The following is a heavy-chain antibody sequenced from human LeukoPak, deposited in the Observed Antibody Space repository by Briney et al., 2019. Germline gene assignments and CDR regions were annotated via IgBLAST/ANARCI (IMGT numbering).Heavy chain of an antibody. J-gene: IGHJ6*02. Sequence: SETLSLTCTVSGGSISSSSYYWGWIRQPPGKGLEWIGSIYYSGSTYYNPSLKSRVTISVDTSKNQFSLKLNSVTAADTAVYYCARRYLGYCSGDNCPLNYYGMDVWGQGTTVTVSS. V-gene: IGHV4-39*01. CDR3: ARRYLGYCSGDNCPLNYYGMDV. D-gene: IGHD2-15*01. CDR1: GGSISSSSYY. CDR2: IYYSGST.